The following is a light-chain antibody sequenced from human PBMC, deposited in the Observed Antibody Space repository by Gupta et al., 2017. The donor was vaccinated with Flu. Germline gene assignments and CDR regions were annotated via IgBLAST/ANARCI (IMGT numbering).Light chain of an antibody. Sequence: GPLSLSPGERATLSCRASQSVSSSNLAWYQQKPGQAPRLLIYGASSRATGIPDRFSGSGSVTDFTLTISSLEPEDFAVYYCQQYCSSPRTFGQGTKVEIK. J-gene: IGKJ1*01. CDR2: GAS. CDR3: QQYCSSPRT. V-gene: IGKV3-20*01. CDR1: QSVSSSN.